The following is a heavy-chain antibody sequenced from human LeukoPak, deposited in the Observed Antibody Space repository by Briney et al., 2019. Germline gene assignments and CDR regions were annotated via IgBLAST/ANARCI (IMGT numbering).Heavy chain of an antibody. CDR1: GGSISSYY. V-gene: IGHV4-59*01. J-gene: IGHJ3*02. CDR2: IYYSGST. Sequence: LETLSLTCTVSGGSISSYYWSWIRQPPGKGLEWIGYIYYSGSTNYNPSLKSRVTISVDTSKNQFSLKLSSVTAADTAVYYCARDRGSQDAFDIWGQGTMVTVSS. D-gene: IGHD3-10*01. CDR3: ARDRGSQDAFDI.